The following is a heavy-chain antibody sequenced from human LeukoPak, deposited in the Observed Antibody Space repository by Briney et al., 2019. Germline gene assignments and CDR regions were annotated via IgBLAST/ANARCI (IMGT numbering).Heavy chain of an antibody. D-gene: IGHD2-2*01. Sequence: ASVKVSCKVSGYTLTELSMHWVRQAPGKGLEWMGGFDPEDGETIYAQKFQGRVTMTEDTSTDTAYMELSSLRSEDTAVYYCATTRPGPYCSGTSCAFDYWGQGTLVTVSS. J-gene: IGHJ4*02. CDR2: FDPEDGET. CDR3: ATTRPGPYCSGTSCAFDY. V-gene: IGHV1-24*01. CDR1: GYTLTELS.